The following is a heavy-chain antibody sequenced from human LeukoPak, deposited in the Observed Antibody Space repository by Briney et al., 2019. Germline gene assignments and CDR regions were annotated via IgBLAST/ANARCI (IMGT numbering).Heavy chain of an antibody. J-gene: IGHJ4*02. CDR3: ARSALLGY. CDR2: IYPGDSDT. Sequence: GDSLKISCRGSEYSFTSYWIGWVRQMPGKGLEWMGIIYPGDSDTRYSPSFQGQVTISADKSISTAYLQWNSLKASDTAMYYCARSALLGYWGQGTLVTVSS. CDR1: EYSFTSYW. V-gene: IGHV5-51*01.